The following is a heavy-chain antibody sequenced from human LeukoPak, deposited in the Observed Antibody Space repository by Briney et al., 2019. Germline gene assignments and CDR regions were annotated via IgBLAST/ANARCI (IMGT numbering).Heavy chain of an antibody. CDR2: INHSGST. J-gene: IGHJ4*02. V-gene: IGHV4-34*01. Sequence: PSETLSLTCAVHGGSFSGYYWSWIRQPPGKGLEWIGEINHSGSTNYNPSLKSRVTISVDTSKNQFSLKLSSVTAADTAVYYCARARIQLWLGPRDYFDYWGQGTLVTVSS. D-gene: IGHD5-18*01. CDR3: ARARIQLWLGPRDYFDY. CDR1: GGSFSGYY.